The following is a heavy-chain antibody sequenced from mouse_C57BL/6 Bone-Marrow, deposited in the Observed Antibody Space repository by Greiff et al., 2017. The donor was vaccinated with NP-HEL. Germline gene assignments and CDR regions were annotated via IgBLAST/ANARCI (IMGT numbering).Heavy chain of an antibody. V-gene: IGHV1-55*01. CDR2: IYPGSGST. J-gene: IGHJ2*01. Sequence: VQLQQPGAELVKPGASVKMSCKASGYTSTSYWITWVKQRPGQGLEWIGDIYPGSGSTNYNEKFKSKATLTVDTSSSTAYMQLSSLTSEDSAVYYCARYLYYGSSLDYWGQGTTLTVSS. CDR1: GYTSTSYW. D-gene: IGHD1-1*01. CDR3: ARYLYYGSSLDY.